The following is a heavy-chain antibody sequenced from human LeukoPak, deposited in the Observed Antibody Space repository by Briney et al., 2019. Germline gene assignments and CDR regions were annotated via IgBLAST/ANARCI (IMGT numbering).Heavy chain of an antibody. CDR1: GFTFSSYS. D-gene: IGHD3-16*01. J-gene: IGHJ4*02. Sequence: GGSLRLSCAASGFTFSSYSMNWVRQAPGKGLEWVSYISSSSSTINYEDSVKGRFTISRDNAKNSLYLKMNSLRAEDTAVYYCERDRITFGGVYYFDYWGQGTLVTVSS. V-gene: IGHV3-48*01. CDR3: ERDRITFGGVYYFDY. CDR2: ISSSSSTI.